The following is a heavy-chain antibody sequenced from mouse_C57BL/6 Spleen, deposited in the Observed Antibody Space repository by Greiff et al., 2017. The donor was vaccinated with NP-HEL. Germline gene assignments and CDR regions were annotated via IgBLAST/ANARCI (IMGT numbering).Heavy chain of an antibody. CDR3: ARDSNYGGDWYFDV. J-gene: IGHJ1*03. V-gene: IGHV1-64*01. CDR1: GYTFTSYW. D-gene: IGHD2-5*01. CDR2: IHPNSGST. Sequence: QVQLQQPGAELVKPGASVKLSCKASGYTFTSYWMHWVKQRPGQGLEWIGMIHPNSGSTNYNEKFKSKATLTVAKSSSTAYMQRNSLTYDGSAVYYCARDSNYGGDWYFDVWGTGTTVTVSS.